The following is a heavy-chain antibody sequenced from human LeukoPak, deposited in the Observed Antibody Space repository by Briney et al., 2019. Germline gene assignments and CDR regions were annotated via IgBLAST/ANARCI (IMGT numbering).Heavy chain of an antibody. CDR2: INPDSGVT. D-gene: IGHD1-26*01. Sequence: ASVKVSCTTSGYTFTRYFMHWVRQAPGQGLEWLGWINPDSGVTKYAQKFQGRVTMTRDTSISTAYMELSRLRSDDTAVYYCASRELGYWGQGTLVTVSS. CDR1: GYTFTRYF. J-gene: IGHJ4*02. V-gene: IGHV1-2*02. CDR3: ASRELGY.